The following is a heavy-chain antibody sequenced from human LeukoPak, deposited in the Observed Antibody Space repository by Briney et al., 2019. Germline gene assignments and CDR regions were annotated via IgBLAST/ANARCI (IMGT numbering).Heavy chain of an antibody. Sequence: SETLSLTCTVSGGSISSSSHYWGWIRQPPGKGLEWIGTIYYAGTTYYNPSLTSRVTISVDTSKNQFSLELSSVTAADTAVFYCASWFGRSAYFDYWGQGALVTVSS. CDR3: ASWFGRSAYFDY. CDR1: GGSISSSSHY. V-gene: IGHV4-39*01. J-gene: IGHJ4*02. CDR2: IYYAGTT. D-gene: IGHD3-3*01.